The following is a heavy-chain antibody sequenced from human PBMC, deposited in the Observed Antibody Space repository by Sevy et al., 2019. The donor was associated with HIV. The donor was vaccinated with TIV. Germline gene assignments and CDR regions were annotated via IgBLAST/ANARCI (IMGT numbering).Heavy chain of an antibody. Sequence: GGSLRLSCAASGFTFSTYTMNWVRQAPGKGLEWVSSISFSSNYIYYADSVKGRFTISRDNAKNSLYLQMSSLGAEDTAVYYCARPYGSGSWEAFDIWGQGTMVTVSS. D-gene: IGHD3-10*01. J-gene: IGHJ3*02. CDR3: ARPYGSGSWEAFDI. CDR1: GFTFSTYT. CDR2: ISFSSNYI. V-gene: IGHV3-21*01.